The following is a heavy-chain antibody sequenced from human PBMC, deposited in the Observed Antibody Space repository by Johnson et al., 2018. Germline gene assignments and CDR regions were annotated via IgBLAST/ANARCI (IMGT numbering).Heavy chain of an antibody. V-gene: IGHV3-7*01. J-gene: IGHJ6*03. CDR3: ARTGIYYYYSMDG. D-gene: IGHD2-21*01. Sequence: VQLVESGGGLVQPGGSLRLSCAASGFTFSSYWMTWVRQAPGKGLEWVANIKQDGSEKGYVDSVQGRFTNSRDNAKSSLNLQMNSLRDEDTAGYYCARTGIYYYYSMDGWGKGTTVTVSS. CDR2: IKQDGSEK. CDR1: GFTFSSYW.